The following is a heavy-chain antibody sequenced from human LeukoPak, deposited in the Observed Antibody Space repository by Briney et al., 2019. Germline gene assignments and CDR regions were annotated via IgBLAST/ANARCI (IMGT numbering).Heavy chain of an antibody. V-gene: IGHV4-59*08. Sequence: SEPLSLTCTVSGASISSYYWSWLRQPPGKGLEWIAYIPYSWNTNYNPSLKSRVSISVDTSKNQFSLKLYSVTPADTAVYYCARHAPPDDLWSAYLTYDPFDIWGQGTILTVSP. J-gene: IGHJ3*02. CDR2: IPYSWNT. D-gene: IGHD3-3*01. CDR3: ARHAPPDDLWSAYLTYDPFDI. CDR1: GASISSYY.